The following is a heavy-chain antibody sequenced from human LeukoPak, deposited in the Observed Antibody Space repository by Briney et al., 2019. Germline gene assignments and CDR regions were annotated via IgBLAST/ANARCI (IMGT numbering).Heavy chain of an antibody. Sequence: GGSLRLSSAASGFTFDEYAMHWVRQPPGKGLEWVSGISWNSYETGYADSVKGRFTISRDNAKNSLYLQMNSLRAEDMALYYCAKGVGTSYHYHMDVWGKGTTVIVSS. CDR3: AKGVGTSYHYHMDV. CDR1: GFTFDEYA. D-gene: IGHD1-26*01. J-gene: IGHJ6*03. CDR2: ISWNSYET. V-gene: IGHV3-9*03.